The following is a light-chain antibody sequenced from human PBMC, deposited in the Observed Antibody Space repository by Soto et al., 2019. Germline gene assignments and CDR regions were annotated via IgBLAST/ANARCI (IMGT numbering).Light chain of an antibody. J-gene: IGKJ1*01. CDR1: RDISNS. CDR3: QQTSDFHRP. CDR2: GAS. Sequence: DIQMTQSPSSVSASVGDRLTITCRASRDISNSLAWYQQTPGKAPKLLLRGASSLHRGVPSRFSGGGAGTEFTLTISSLQPEDFATYYCQQTSDFHRPFGQGTTVDIX. V-gene: IGKV1-12*01.